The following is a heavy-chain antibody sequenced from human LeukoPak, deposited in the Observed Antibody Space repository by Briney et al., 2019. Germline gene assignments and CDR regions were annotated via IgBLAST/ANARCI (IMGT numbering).Heavy chain of an antibody. CDR2: IWYDGSNK. CDR1: GFTFSSYG. D-gene: IGHD3-22*01. J-gene: IGHJ4*02. Sequence: GGSLRLSCAASGFTFSSYGMHWVRQAPGKGLEWVAVIWYDGSNKYHADSVKGRFTISRDNSKNTLYLQMNSLRAEDTAVYYCARDLDYYDSSGDTNYFDYWGQGTLVTVSS. CDR3: ARDLDYYDSSGDTNYFDY. V-gene: IGHV3-33*01.